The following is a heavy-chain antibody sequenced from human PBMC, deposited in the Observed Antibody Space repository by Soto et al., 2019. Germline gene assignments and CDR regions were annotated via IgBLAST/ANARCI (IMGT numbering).Heavy chain of an antibody. V-gene: IGHV3-33*01. Sequence: PVGSLRLSCAASGMTFNRNGMRWVRQAPGKGLEWVAVMWYDGSKTAYSDSVKGRFTISRDNAKNTLYLQMNSVRDEDTAIYYCARDRSAGDYFYYGMDVWGQGTTVTVS. CDR3: ARDRSAGDYFYYGMDV. CDR2: MWYDGSKT. J-gene: IGHJ6*02. CDR1: GMTFNRNG. D-gene: IGHD1-1*01.